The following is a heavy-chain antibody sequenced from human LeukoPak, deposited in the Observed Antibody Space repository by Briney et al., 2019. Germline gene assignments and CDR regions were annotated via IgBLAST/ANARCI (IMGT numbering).Heavy chain of an antibody. CDR1: GYTFTSYY. CDR3: ARSYYDLWSGYSSRVLDY. J-gene: IGHJ4*02. CDR2: INPNSGGT. V-gene: IGHV1-2*02. Sequence: GASVKVSCKASGYTFTSYYMHWVRQAPGQGLEWMGWINPNSGGTNYAQKFQGRVTMTRDTSISTVYMELSRLRSDDTAVYYCARSYYDLWSGYSSRVLDYWGQGTLVTVSS. D-gene: IGHD3-3*01.